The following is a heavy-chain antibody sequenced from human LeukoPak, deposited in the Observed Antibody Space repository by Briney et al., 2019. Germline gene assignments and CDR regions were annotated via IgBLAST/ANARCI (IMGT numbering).Heavy chain of an antibody. Sequence: SETLSLTCTVSGGSISSGGYYWSWIRQPPGKGLEWIGYIYHSGSTYYNPSLKSRVTISVDRSKNQFSLKLSPVTAADTAVYYCARGRTYCSSTSCLYNWFDPWGQGTLVTVSS. V-gene: IGHV4-30-2*01. CDR3: ARGRTYCSSTSCLYNWFDP. D-gene: IGHD2-2*01. J-gene: IGHJ5*02. CDR2: IYHSGST. CDR1: GGSISSGGYY.